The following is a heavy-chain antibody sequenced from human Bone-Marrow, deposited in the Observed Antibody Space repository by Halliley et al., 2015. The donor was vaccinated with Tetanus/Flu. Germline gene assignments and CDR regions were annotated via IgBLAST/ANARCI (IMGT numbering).Heavy chain of an antibody. CDR2: IYSGGTT. Sequence: LSLTCAASGFTVSTNNMCWVRQAPGKGLEWVSVIYSGGTTSYADSVKGRFTISRDNSKNTLYLQVNSLRAEDTAVYYCARDWTWGYDGDAFDIWGQGTMVTVSS. D-gene: IGHD7-27*01. CDR1: GFTVSTNN. V-gene: IGHV3-53*01. CDR3: ARDWTWGYDGDAFDI. J-gene: IGHJ3*02.